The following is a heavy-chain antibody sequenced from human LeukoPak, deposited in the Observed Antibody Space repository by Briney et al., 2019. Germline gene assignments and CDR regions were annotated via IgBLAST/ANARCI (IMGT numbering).Heavy chain of an antibody. D-gene: IGHD2-21*01. CDR3: ARDGSRDWGLAY. Sequence: ASVKVSCKASGYTFTTYDVSWVRQAPEQGLEWVGWMNPHSGNTGYAHKFQGRVTMTTDTSINTAYMELTSLTSDDTAVYYCARDGSRDWGLAYWGQGTLVAVSS. J-gene: IGHJ4*02. CDR1: GYTFTTYD. V-gene: IGHV1-8*01. CDR2: MNPHSGNT.